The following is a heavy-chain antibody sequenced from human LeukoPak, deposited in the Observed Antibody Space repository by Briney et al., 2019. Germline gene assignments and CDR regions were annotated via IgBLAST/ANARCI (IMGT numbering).Heavy chain of an antibody. V-gene: IGHV4-59*01. CDR2: IYYSGST. CDR1: GGSISSYY. Sequence: SETLSLTCTVSGGSISSYYWSWIRQPPGKGLEWIGYIYYSGSTNYNPSLKSRVTISVDTSKNQLSLKLSSVTAADTAVYYCARTPYYDILTGFPNNWFDPWGQGTLVTVSS. D-gene: IGHD3-9*01. J-gene: IGHJ5*02. CDR3: ARTPYYDILTGFPNNWFDP.